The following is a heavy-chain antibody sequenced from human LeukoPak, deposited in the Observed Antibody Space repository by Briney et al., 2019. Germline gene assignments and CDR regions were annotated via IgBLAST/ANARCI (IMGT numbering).Heavy chain of an antibody. V-gene: IGHV3-11*04. CDR1: GFTFSDYY. D-gene: IGHD1-26*01. J-gene: IGHJ6*03. CDR3: ARDPYSGNYGNDYYYYMDV. Sequence: GGSLRLSCAASGFTFSDYYMSWIRQAPGKGLEWISYISSSGSSIYFAESVKGRFTISRDNAKNSLYLQMDSLGPEDTAVYYCARDPYSGNYGNDYYYYMDVWGKGTTVTISS. CDR2: ISSSGSSI.